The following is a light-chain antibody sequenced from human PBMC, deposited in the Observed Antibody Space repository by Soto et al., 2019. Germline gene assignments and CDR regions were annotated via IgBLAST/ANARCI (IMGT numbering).Light chain of an antibody. CDR3: QQYNNWPRRT. CDR1: QSVSNY. Sequence: EIVMTQSPDTLSVSPGESATLSCWASQSVSNYLAWYQQKPGQAPRLLIYGASTKATGNPARISGSGSGTDFTLTISGLQSEDFAFYYCQQYNNWPRRTFGQGTKVDIK. V-gene: IGKV3-15*01. J-gene: IGKJ1*01. CDR2: GAS.